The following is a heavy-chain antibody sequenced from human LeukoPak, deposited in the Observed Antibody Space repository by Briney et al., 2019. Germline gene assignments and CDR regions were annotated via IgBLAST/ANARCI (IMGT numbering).Heavy chain of an antibody. CDR1: GGSLRSFY. V-gene: IGHV4-4*09. J-gene: IGHJ5*02. D-gene: IGHD3-16*01. CDR3: ARNGNYGLGWFDP. CDR2: VFPIGTT. Sequence: SETLSLTCTVSGGSLRSFYWGWIRQPPGKGPEWIGFVFPIGTTNYNPSLRSRVAMSVDMSENQFSLKLSSVTAADTAVYYCARNGNYGLGWFDPWGQGTLVTVSS.